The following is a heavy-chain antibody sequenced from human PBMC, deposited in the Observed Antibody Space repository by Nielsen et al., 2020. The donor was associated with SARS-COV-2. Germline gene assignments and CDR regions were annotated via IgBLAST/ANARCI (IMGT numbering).Heavy chain of an antibody. V-gene: IGHV3-9*01. J-gene: IGHJ6*02. CDR3: HSSGPSDYGMDV. CDR1: GFTFDDYA. D-gene: IGHD6-19*01. Sequence: GGSLRLSCAASGFTFDDYAMHWVRQAPGKGLEWVSGISWNSGSIGYADSVKGRFTISRDNAKNSLYLQMNSLRAEDTALYYCHSSGPSDYGMDVWGQGTTVTVSS. CDR2: ISWNSGSI.